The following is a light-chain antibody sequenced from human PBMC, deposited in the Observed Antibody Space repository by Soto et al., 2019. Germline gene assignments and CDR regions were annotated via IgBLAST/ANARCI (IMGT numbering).Light chain of an antibody. J-gene: IGLJ1*01. CDR2: AGS. CDR1: SSDIGSYNH. CDR3: SSYTDWQSYL. V-gene: IGLV2-14*03. Sequence: QSALTQPASVSGSPGQSITISCSGTSSDIGSYNHVAWYQQFPGKSPKLMIYAGSDRPPGDCDRFSGSKSGITPSLTISGLKSEDEAVYYCSSYTDWQSYLFRTGTKVTVL.